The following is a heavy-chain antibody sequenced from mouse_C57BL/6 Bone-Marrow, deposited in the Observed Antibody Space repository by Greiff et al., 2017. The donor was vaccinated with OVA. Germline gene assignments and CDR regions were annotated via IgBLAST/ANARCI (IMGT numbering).Heavy chain of an antibody. J-gene: IGHJ4*01. CDR2: ISNGGGST. V-gene: IGHV5-12*01. CDR3: ARRGSYAMDY. Sequence: EVKLVESGGGLVQPGGSLKLSCAASGFTFSDYYMYWVRQTPEKRLEWVAYISNGGGSTYYPATVKGRFTISRDNAKNTLYLQMSCLKSEDTAMYYCARRGSYAMDYWGQGTSVTVSS. CDR1: GFTFSDYY.